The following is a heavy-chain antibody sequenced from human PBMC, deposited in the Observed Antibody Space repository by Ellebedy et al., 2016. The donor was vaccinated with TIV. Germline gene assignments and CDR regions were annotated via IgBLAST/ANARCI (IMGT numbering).Heavy chain of an antibody. Sequence: PGGSLRLSCVASGFTFSSYGMHWVRQAPGKGLEWVAVISYVGNNEDYADSVKGRFTTYRDNSQNTLFLQMDSLRVEDTAVYYCARPRGITIFERILYFDLWGRGTLVTVSS. CDR2: ISYVGNNE. CDR1: GFTFSSYG. V-gene: IGHV3-30*03. D-gene: IGHD3-3*01. CDR3: ARPRGITIFERILYFDL. J-gene: IGHJ2*01.